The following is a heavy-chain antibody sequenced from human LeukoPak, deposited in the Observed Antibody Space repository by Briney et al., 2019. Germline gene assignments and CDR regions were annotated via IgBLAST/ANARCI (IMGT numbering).Heavy chain of an antibody. V-gene: IGHV1-24*01. J-gene: IGHJ4*02. CDR2: FDPEDGET. D-gene: IGHD3-22*01. CDR3: ATTYYYDSSGYYYGGNDY. Sequence: ASVKVSCKASGYTYTNFGISWVRQAPGKGLEWMGGFDPEDGETIYAQKFQGRVTMTEDTSTDTAYMGLSSLRSEDTAVYYCATTYYYDSSGYYYGGNDYWGQGTLVTVSS. CDR1: GYTYTNFG.